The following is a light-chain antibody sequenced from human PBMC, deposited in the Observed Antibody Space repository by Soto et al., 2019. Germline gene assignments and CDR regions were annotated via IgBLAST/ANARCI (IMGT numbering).Light chain of an antibody. J-gene: IGLJ2*01. V-gene: IGLV2-14*01. Sequence: QSALTQPASVSGSPGQSITISCTGTTSAYVSWYQQHPGKAPKLMIYEVSNRPSGVSNRFSGSKSGNTASLAISGLQTEDEADYYCCSYTSSSTLLFGGGTKVTVL. CDR2: EVS. CDR1: TSAY. CDR3: CSYTSSSTLL.